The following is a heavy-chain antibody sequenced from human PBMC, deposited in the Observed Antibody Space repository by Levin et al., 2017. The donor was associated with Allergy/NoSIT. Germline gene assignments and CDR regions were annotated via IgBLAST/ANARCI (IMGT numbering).Heavy chain of an antibody. V-gene: IGHV4-31*03. J-gene: IGHJ4*02. CDR2: IYYTGST. Sequence: SETLSLTCTVSGDSITSDAYYWSWVRQHPGTGLECLGFIYYTGSTYYNPSLKSRLSMSLDLSKNQFSLHLTSVTAADTALYVCASGRDYASRGRLDSWGLGTLVSVSS. CDR1: GDSITSDAYY. CDR3: ASGRDYASRGRLDS. D-gene: IGHD3-22*01.